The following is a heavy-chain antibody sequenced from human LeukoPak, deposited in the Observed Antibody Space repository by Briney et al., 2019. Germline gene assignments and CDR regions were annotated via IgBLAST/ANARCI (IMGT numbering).Heavy chain of an antibody. CDR3: AKDLSRLYCYYGMDV. D-gene: IGHD3-3*02. V-gene: IGHV3-23*01. Sequence: GGSLRLSCAASGFTFSDYYMSWIRQAPGKGLEWVSAISGSGGSTYYADSVKGRFTISRDNSKNTLYLQMNRLRAEDTAVYYCAKDLSRLYCYYGMDVWGQGTTVTVSS. CDR1: GFTFSDYY. CDR2: ISGSGGST. J-gene: IGHJ6*02.